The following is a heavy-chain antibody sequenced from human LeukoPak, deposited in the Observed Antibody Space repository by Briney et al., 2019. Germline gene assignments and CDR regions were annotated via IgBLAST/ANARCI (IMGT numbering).Heavy chain of an antibody. Sequence: GGSLRLSCEASGFSFTNFAMAWVRQAPGKGLEWVSVVNGGGGGTYYADSVKGRFTISRDNSKNTLYLQMNSLRDEDTAVYYCAKDLGYDYVWGEGNFYDYWGQGTLVTVSS. J-gene: IGHJ4*02. V-gene: IGHV3-23*01. CDR3: AKDLGYDYVWGEGNFYDY. D-gene: IGHD3-16*01. CDR1: GFSFTNFA. CDR2: VNGGGGGT.